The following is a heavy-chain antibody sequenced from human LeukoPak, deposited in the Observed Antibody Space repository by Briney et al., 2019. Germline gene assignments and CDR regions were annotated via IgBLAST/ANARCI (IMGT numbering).Heavy chain of an antibody. CDR1: GDSVSSNSVA. J-gene: IGHJ3*02. V-gene: IGHV6-1*01. D-gene: IGHD2-2*01. CDR2: TYYRSKWYN. CDR3: SRGRSLGYCSSTSCYVSDAFDI. Sequence: SQTLSLTCAISGDSVSSNSVAWNWIRQSPSRGLEWLGRTYYRSKWYNDYAESLKSRITINPDTSKNQFSLHLNSVTPEDTAVYFCSRGRSLGYCSSTSCYVSDAFDIWGQGTMVTVSS.